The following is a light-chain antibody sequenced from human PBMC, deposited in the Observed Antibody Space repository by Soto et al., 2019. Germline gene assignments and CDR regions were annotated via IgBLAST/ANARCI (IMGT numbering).Light chain of an antibody. CDR1: QSVSSN. V-gene: IGKV3-15*01. CDR2: GAS. Sequence: EIVMTQSPATLSVSPGERATLSCRASQSVSSNLAWYQQKPGQAPRLLIYGASTRATGIPARFSGSGSGTEFTLTISSLQSEDVAVYYCQQYNNWTPITFGQGTQLEIK. J-gene: IGKJ5*01. CDR3: QQYNNWTPIT.